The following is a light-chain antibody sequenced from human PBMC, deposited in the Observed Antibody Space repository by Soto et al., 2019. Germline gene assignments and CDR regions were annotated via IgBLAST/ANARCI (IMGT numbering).Light chain of an antibody. V-gene: IGKV1-27*01. CDR2: AAS. J-gene: IGKJ5*01. CDR3: QQYNSYSIT. CDR1: QGISNY. Sequence: DIKMTQSPSSLSASVGDRVTITCRASQGISNYLAWYQQKPGKVPKLLICAASTLQSGVPSRFSGSGSGTEFTLTISSLQPDDFATYYCQQYNSYSITFGQGTRLEIK.